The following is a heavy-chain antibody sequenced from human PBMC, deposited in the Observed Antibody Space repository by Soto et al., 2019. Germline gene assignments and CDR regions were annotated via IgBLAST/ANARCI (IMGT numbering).Heavy chain of an antibody. V-gene: IGHV4-59*08. CDR2: IYYSGST. CDR1: GGSSSSYY. J-gene: IGHJ4*02. Sequence: QVQLQESGPGLVKPSETLSLTCTVSGGSSSSYYWSWIRQPPGKGLEWIGYIYYSGSTNYNPSLKSRVTISVDTSKNQFSLKLSSVTAADTAVYYCAMRYSSSFDYWGQGTLVTVSS. CDR3: AMRYSSSFDY. D-gene: IGHD6-13*01.